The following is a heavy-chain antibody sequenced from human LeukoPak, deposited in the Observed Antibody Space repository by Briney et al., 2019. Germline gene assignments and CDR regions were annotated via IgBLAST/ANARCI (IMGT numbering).Heavy chain of an antibody. CDR2: ISSSGTTI. V-gene: IGHV3-11*01. J-gene: IGHJ4*02. Sequence: GGSLRLSCAASGFTFSDYYMSWIRQAPGKGLEWVSYISSSGTTIYYAASVKGRFTISRDNAKNSLYLQMNSLRAEDTALYYCAKDRDIAALDYFDYWGQGTLVTVSS. D-gene: IGHD5-12*01. CDR1: GFTFSDYY. CDR3: AKDRDIAALDYFDY.